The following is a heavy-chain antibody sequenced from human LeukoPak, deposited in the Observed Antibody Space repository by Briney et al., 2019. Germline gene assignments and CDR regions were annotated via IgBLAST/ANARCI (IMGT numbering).Heavy chain of an antibody. J-gene: IGHJ4*02. CDR2: VFYSGSK. V-gene: IGHV4-59*08. CDR1: GGSIIGHW. Sequence: SETLSLTCSVPGGSIIGHWWSWIRQPPGKGLEWIGDVFYSGSKNYNPSLKSRLTISLDTSKNQSSLNLRSVTATDTAMYYCARRNTADASIDFWGQGTLVTASS. D-gene: IGHD4-17*01. CDR3: ARRNTADASIDF.